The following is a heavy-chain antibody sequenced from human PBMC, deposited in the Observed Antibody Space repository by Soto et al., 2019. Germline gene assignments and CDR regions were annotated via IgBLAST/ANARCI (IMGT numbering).Heavy chain of an antibody. CDR2: ITQSGST. CDR1: GGSFSDYY. D-gene: IGHD3-10*01. CDR3: AGLRAYYWYIDV. Sequence: QVQLEQWGAGLLKPSETLSLTCNVNGGSFSDYYWPWIRQSPGKGLEWIGEITQSGSTKYTPSLKSRVTISVDTPKKQFSLSLTSVTAADTAVYYCAGLRAYYWYIDVWGKGTTVTVSS. V-gene: IGHV4-34*01. J-gene: IGHJ6*03.